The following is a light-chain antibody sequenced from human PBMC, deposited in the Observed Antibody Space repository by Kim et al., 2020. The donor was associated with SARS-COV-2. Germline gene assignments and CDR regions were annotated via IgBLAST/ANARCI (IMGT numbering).Light chain of an antibody. V-gene: IGLV2-23*02. J-gene: IGLJ1*01. CDR3: CSYAGSSTL. CDR2: EVS. Sequence: PGQSITISCTGTSSDVGSYNLVSWYQQHPGKAPKLMIYEVSKRPSGVSNRFSGSKSGNTASLTISGLQAEDEADYYCCSYAGSSTLFGTGTKVTV. CDR1: SSDVGSYNL.